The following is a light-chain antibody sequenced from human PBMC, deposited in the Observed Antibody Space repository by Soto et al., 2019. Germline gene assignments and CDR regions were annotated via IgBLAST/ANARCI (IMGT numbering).Light chain of an antibody. CDR1: QNIRGF. Sequence: DILMTQSPSSLSASVGDRVTITCRASQNIRGFLHWYQQKSGKAPRLLIYDASSLESGVPSRFSGSGSGTEFTLTISSLQPDDFATYYCQQYNSYWTFGQGTKVDIK. V-gene: IGKV1-5*01. CDR3: QQYNSYWT. CDR2: DAS. J-gene: IGKJ1*01.